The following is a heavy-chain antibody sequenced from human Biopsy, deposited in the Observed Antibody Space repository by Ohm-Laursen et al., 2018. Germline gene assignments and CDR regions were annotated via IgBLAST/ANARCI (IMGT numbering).Heavy chain of an antibody. J-gene: IGHJ6*02. CDR3: VRGVDYYDPYHYYALDV. CDR1: GGSVTDSFHF. Sequence: SDTLSLTCTVSGGSVTDSFHFWSWVRQTPGKGLEWIGEINHSGRTNYNPSLKSRVPISIDTSKNRFSLKVRSVAAADTAVYYCVRGVDYYDPYHYYALDVWGQGTTVTVSS. CDR2: INHSGRT. V-gene: IGHV4-34*01. D-gene: IGHD3-22*01.